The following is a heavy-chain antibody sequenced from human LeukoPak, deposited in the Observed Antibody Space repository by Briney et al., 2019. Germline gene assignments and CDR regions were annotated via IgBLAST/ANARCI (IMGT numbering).Heavy chain of an antibody. V-gene: IGHV3-23*01. D-gene: IGHD6-13*01. CDR1: GFTFSNYA. CDR3: AKNGTIILPHIAVVGTFDY. CDR2: IIDGGYGK. J-gene: IGHJ4*02. Sequence: GGSLRLSCAASGFTFSNYAMSWVRQAPGEGVEGVSRIIDGGYGKYYADSVKGGFTISRDNAKKTLYMKMNRLTDEARAVYYCAKNGTIILPHIAVVGTFDYWGQGTLVTVSS.